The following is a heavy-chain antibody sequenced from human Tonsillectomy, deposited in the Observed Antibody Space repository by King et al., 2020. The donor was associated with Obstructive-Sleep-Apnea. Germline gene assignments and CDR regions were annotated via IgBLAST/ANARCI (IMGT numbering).Heavy chain of an antibody. J-gene: IGHJ6*02. CDR3: ARDRRYCTSTSCYTLYGMDV. CDR1: GFTFSSYP. D-gene: IGHD2-2*02. Sequence: VQLVESGGGVVQPGRSLRLSCAASGFTFSSYPMHWGRQAPGKGLEWVAVISYDGSNKYYADSVKGRFTISRDNSKNTLYLQMNSLRAEDTAVYYCARDRRYCTSTSCYTLYGMDVWVQGTTVTVSS. CDR2: ISYDGSNK. V-gene: IGHV3-30*04.